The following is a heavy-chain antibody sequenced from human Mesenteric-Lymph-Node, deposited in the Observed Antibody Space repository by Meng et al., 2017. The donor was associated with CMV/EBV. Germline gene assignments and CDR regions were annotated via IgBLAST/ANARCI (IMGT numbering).Heavy chain of an antibody. CDR2: INPNSGGT. CDR1: YTFTGYY. D-gene: IGHD3-10*01. Sequence: YTFTGYYMHWVRQAPGQGLEWMGRINPNSGGTNYAQKFQGRVTMTRDTSISTAYMELNRLTSDDTAVYYCARDKSLMVRGVDNWFDPWGQGTLVTVS. CDR3: ARDKSLMVRGVDNWFDP. V-gene: IGHV1-2*06. J-gene: IGHJ5*02.